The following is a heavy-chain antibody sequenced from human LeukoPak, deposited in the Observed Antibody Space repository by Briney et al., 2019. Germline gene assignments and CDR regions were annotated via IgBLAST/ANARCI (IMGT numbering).Heavy chain of an antibody. D-gene: IGHD3-22*01. CDR3: AREAADYYDSIGYSENYFDY. CDR2: FYYSGST. CDR1: GRSMSSGDYY. J-gene: IGHJ4*02. V-gene: IGHV4-30-4*02. Sequence: PSVSLSLTCTVSGRSMSSGDYYGSWIRQPPGRGLEWIGYFYYSGSTSYNPSLKSHVSIEVVTAKNQFCLKLRSVTAPDRALLYCAREAADYYDSIGYSENYFDYWGQGTLVTVSS.